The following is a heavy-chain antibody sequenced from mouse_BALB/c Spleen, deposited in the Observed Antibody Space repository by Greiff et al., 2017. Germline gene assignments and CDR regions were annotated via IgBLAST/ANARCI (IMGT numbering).Heavy chain of an antibody. Sequence: EVQLQQSGAELVRSGASVKLSCTASGFNIKDYYMHWVKQRPEQGLEWIGWIDPENGDTEYAPKFQGKATMTADTSSNTAYLQLSSLTSEGTAVYYSKGGGAMDYWGQGTSVTVSS. CDR3: KGGGAMDY. J-gene: IGHJ4*01. CDR2: IDPENGDT. CDR1: GFNIKDYY. D-gene: IGHD1-1*02. V-gene: IGHV14-4*02.